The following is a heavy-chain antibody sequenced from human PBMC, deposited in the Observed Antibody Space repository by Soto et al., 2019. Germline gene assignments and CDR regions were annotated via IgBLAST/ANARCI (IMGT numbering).Heavy chain of an antibody. CDR1: GFTFYNYA. CDR2: VLQSGSTI. D-gene: IGHD3-22*01. CDR3: ARNYYDSSGYYPYYFDY. Sequence: GGSLRLSCVASGFTFYNYAMTWVRLAPGKGLEWVSTVLQSGSTIYYADSVKGRFTISRDNAKNSLYLQMNSLRAEDTAVYYCARNYYDSSGYYPYYFDYWGQGTLVTVSS. V-gene: IGHV3-48*03. J-gene: IGHJ4*02.